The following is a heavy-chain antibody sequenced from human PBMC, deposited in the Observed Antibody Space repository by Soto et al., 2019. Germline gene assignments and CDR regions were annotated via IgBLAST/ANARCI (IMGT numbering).Heavy chain of an antibody. D-gene: IGHD6-13*01. Sequence: GGSRRLSCETSGFTFSNCAMTWVRQAPGKGLEWVSVITKSGDTDYADSVKGRFTISRDNSKNTVYLQMNSLRAEDTAVYYCAKRLLSGRWYAADWGQGTLVTVSS. V-gene: IGHV3-23*01. CDR1: GFTFSNCA. CDR3: AKRLLSGRWYAAD. J-gene: IGHJ4*02. CDR2: ITKSGDT.